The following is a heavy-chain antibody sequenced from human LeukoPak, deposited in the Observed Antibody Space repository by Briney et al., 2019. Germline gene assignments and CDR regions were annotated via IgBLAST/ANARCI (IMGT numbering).Heavy chain of an antibody. V-gene: IGHV4-38-2*02. D-gene: IGHD4-17*01. J-gene: IGHJ3*02. CDR3: ARTGYGDYWSFDI. CDR1: GYSISSGYY. CDR2: IYHSGST. Sequence: PSETLSLTCTVSGYSISSGYYWGWIRQPPGKGLEWIGSIYHSGSTYYNPSLKSRVTISVDTSKNQFSLKLSSVTAADTAVYYCARTGYGDYWSFDIWGQGTMVTVSS.